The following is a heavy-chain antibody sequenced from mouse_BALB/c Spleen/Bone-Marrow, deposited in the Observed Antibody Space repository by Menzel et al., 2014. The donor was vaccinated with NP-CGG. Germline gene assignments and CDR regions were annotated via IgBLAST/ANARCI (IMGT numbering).Heavy chain of an antibody. J-gene: IGHJ4*01. V-gene: IGHV5-6-4*01. CDR1: GFTFSSYT. CDR3: TRDPFYYGSSYAMDY. CDR2: ISSGGSYT. Sequence: EVNVVESGGGLVKPGGSLKLSCAASGFTFSSYTMSWVRQTPEERLEWVATISSGGSYTYYPDSVKGRFTISRDNAKNTLYLQMSSLKSEDTAMYYCTRDPFYYGSSYAMDYWGQGTSVTVSS. D-gene: IGHD1-1*01.